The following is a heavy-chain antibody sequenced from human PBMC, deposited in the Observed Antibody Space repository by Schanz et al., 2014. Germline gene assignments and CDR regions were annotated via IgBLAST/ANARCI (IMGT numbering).Heavy chain of an antibody. CDR2: IWYDGSNK. J-gene: IGHJ4*02. CDR3: AKDRSWDYDSSGYFDY. D-gene: IGHD3-22*01. Sequence: QVQLVESGGGVVQPGRSLRLSCAASGFTFSSYGMHWVRQAPGKGLEWVAVIWYDGSNKYYADSVKGRFTISRDNSKNTLYLQMISLRAENTAVYYCAKDRSWDYDSSGYFDYWGQGTLVTVSS. CDR1: GFTFSSYG. V-gene: IGHV3-33*06.